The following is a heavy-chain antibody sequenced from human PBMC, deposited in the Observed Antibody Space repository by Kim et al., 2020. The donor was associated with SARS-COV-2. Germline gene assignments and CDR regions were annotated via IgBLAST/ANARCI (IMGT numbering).Heavy chain of an antibody. V-gene: IGHV3-64*01. D-gene: IGHD3-22*01. CDR2: ISITETT. J-gene: IGHJ4*01. CDR1: GFTFSDYA. CDR3: ARRDKTNCYDF. Sequence: GGSLRLSCEASGFTFSDYAIHWVRQAPGKGLEYVSAISITETTYYASSVKGRFTVSRDNSKNRVYLQMGNLRKEDTGVYYCARRDKTNCYDFWGHGTVVAFSS.